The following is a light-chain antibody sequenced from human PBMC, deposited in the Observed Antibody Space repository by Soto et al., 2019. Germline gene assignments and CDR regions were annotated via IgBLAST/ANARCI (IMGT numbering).Light chain of an antibody. V-gene: IGKV1-39*01. CDR3: QQSYITPRI. CDR2: AAS. Sequence: DIQMTQSPSSLSASVGDRVTITFRASQGIRHDLGWYHQKPGKAPNLLIYAASTLHSGVPSRFSGSGSGTFFTLTINGLQPEDFATYYCQQSYITPRIFGQGTKVDIK. J-gene: IGKJ1*01. CDR1: QGIRHD.